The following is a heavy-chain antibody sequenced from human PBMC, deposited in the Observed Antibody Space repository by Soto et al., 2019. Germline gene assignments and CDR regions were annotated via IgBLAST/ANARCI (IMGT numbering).Heavy chain of an antibody. CDR2: INSGGSST. CDR3: ARDSGSYADY. CDR1: GFTFSSYW. D-gene: IGHD1-26*01. Sequence: EVQLVESGGGLVQPGGSLRLSCAASGFTFSSYWMHWVRQAPGKGLVWVSRINSGGSSTDYADSVKGRFTISRDNAKNTLYLKMNSMRAEDTAVYYCARDSGSYADYWGQGTLVTVSS. V-gene: IGHV3-74*01. J-gene: IGHJ4*02.